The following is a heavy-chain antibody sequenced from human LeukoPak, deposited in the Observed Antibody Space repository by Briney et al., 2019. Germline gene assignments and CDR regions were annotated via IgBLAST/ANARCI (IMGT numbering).Heavy chain of an antibody. V-gene: IGHV5-51*01. CDR2: IYPGDSDT. CDR3: ASRKKGMATAGFDY. CDR1: GYIFTTYW. Sequence: GESLKISCKGSGYIFTTYWIGWVRQMPGKGLEWMGIIYPGDSDTRYSPSFQGNVTISADSSSSTAYLQWSSLKTSDTAIYYCASRKKGMATAGFDYWGQGTLVTVSS. D-gene: IGHD5-24*01. J-gene: IGHJ4*02.